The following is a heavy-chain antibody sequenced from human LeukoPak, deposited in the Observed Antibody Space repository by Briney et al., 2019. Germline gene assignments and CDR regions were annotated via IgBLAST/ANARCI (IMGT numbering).Heavy chain of an antibody. Sequence: GGSLRLSCVGSGDTFIRHTMIWVRRAPGKGLNWIAYISSSGSPIYYADSVKGRFTVSRDNARTSLFLYISSRRAEDTAVYYCAREYDSRARFDSWGQGTLVTVSS. CDR1: GDTFIRHT. J-gene: IGHJ4*02. CDR2: ISSSGSPI. CDR3: AREYDSRARFDS. D-gene: IGHD6-13*01. V-gene: IGHV3-48*01.